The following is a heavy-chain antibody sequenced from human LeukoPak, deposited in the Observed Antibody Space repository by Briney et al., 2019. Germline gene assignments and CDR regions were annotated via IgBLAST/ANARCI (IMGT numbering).Heavy chain of an antibody. Sequence: PSETLSLTCAVYGGSFSGYYWSWIRQPPGKGLEWIGEINHSGSTNYNPSLKSRVTMSVDTSKNQVSLKLNSVTAADTAVYYRARHYGPWGQGTLVTVSS. V-gene: IGHV4-34*01. CDR2: INHSGST. J-gene: IGHJ5*02. CDR3: ARHYGP. D-gene: IGHD3-16*01. CDR1: GGSFSGYY.